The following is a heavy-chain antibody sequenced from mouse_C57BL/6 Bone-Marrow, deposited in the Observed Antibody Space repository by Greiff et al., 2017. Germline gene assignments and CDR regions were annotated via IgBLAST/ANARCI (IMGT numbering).Heavy chain of an antibody. V-gene: IGHV1-55*01. CDR3: ARPYYSNDWYFDV. CDR1: GYTFTSYW. Sequence: VQLQQSGAELVKPGASVKMSCKASGYTFTSYWITWVKQRPGQGLEWIGDIYPGSGSTNYNEKFKSKATLTVDTSSSTAYMQLSSLTSEDSAVYDCARPYYSNDWYFDVWGTGTTVTVSS. D-gene: IGHD2-5*01. CDR2: IYPGSGST. J-gene: IGHJ1*03.